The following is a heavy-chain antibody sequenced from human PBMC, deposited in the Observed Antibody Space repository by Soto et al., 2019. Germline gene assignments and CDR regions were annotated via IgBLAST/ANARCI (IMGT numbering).Heavy chain of an antibody. D-gene: IGHD2-2*02. CDR3: ARDRHCSSTSCYTSENGMDV. CDR2: IYTSGST. V-gene: IGHV4-4*07. J-gene: IGHJ6*02. CDR1: GGSISSYY. Sequence: QVQLQESGPGLVKPSETLSLTCTVSGGSISSYYWSWIRQPAGKGLEWIGRIYTSGSTNYNPSLKSRVTMSVDTSKNQFSLKLSSVTAADTAMYYCARDRHCSSTSCYTSENGMDVWGQGTTVTVSS.